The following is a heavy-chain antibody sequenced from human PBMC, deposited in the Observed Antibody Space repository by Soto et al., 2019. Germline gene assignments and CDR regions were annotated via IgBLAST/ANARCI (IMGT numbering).Heavy chain of an antibody. CDR3: ARGRGYSGDDHYYYFDMDG. Sequence: QVQLVQSGAEVKKPASSVKVSCKASGGTFNNYPITWVRQAPGEGLEWMGGSIPIFGTANYAQNFQGRVTISVDESTSTAYMELSSVRSEDTAVYYCARGRGYSGDDHYYYFDMDGWGQGTTVTVSS. V-gene: IGHV1-69*01. CDR1: GGTFNNYP. J-gene: IGHJ6*02. CDR2: SIPIFGTA. D-gene: IGHD5-12*01.